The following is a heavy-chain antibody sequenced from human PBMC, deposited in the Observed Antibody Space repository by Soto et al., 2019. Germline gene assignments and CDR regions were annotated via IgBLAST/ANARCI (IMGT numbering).Heavy chain of an antibody. Sequence: QVQLQESGPGLVKPSETLSLTCSVSGASINSFYWSWIRQPPGKGLEWIGYIFYSGSTSYNPSLKSRVTISLDISKKDFSRRLSSVTAADTAVYYCARGGDYPYYNYYYMDVW. CDR1: GASINSFY. V-gene: IGHV4-59*01. CDR2: IFYSGST. J-gene: IGHJ6*03. D-gene: IGHD4-17*01. CDR3: ARGGDYPYYNYYYMDV.